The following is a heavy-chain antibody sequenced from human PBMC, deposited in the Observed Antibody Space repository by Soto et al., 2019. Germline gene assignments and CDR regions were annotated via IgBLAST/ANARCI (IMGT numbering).Heavy chain of an antibody. Sequence: GGSLRLSCAASGFTFSSYWMSWVRQAPGKGLEWVAQIKQDGSEKYYVDSVKGRFTIYRDNAKNSLDLQMNSLRAEDPAVYYCARAGYCNNGVCYWTWDYWGQGTLVTVSS. CDR1: GFTFSSYW. CDR2: IKQDGSEK. J-gene: IGHJ4*02. V-gene: IGHV3-7*03. D-gene: IGHD2-8*01. CDR3: ARAGYCNNGVCYWTWDY.